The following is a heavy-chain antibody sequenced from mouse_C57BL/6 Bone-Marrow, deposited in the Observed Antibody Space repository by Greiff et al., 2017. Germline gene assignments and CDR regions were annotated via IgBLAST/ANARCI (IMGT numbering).Heavy chain of an antibody. CDR1: GYTFTSYW. CDR3: ARSLSGYPDYFDY. V-gene: IGHV1-59*01. J-gene: IGHJ2*01. D-gene: IGHD1-1*01. Sequence: QVQLQQPGAELVRPGTSVKLSCKASGYTFTSYWMHWVKQRPGQGLEWIGVIDPSDSYTNYNQKFKGKATLTVDTSSSTAYMQLSSLTAEDSAVYYCARSLSGYPDYFDYWGQGTTLTVSS. CDR2: IDPSDSYT.